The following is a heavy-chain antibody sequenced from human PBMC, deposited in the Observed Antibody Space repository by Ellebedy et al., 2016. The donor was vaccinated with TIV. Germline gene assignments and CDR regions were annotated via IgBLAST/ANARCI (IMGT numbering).Heavy chain of an antibody. CDR1: GLTFSSHA. CDR3: ARDPVGVGPAFEI. D-gene: IGHD4-23*01. CDR2: ISGSGDNT. J-gene: IGHJ3*02. Sequence: PGGSLRLSCAASGLTFSSHAMSWVRQAPGKGLEWVSSISGSGDNTYYADSVKGRFTISRDNAKNTLSLQMNSLRAEDTAVYYCARDPVGVGPAFEIWGQGTIVTVSS. V-gene: IGHV3-23*01.